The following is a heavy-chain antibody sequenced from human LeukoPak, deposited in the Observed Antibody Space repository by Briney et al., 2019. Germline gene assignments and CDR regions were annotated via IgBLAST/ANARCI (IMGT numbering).Heavy chain of an antibody. J-gene: IGHJ4*02. CDR2: ISGSGGST. Sequence: PGGSLRLSCAASGFTFSSYAMSWVRQAPGKGLEWVSAISGSGGSTYYADSVKGRFTISRDNAKNSLYLQMNSLRAEDTAVYYCARDFSGRDGYNLGFDYWGQGTLVTVSS. CDR3: ARDFSGRDGYNLGFDY. CDR1: GFTFSSYA. D-gene: IGHD5-24*01. V-gene: IGHV3-23*01.